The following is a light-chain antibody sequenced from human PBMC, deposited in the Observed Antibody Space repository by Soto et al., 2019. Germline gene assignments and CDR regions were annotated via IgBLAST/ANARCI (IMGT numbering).Light chain of an antibody. V-gene: IGLV1-44*01. CDR3: AAWDDSLMGV. Sequence: QSVLTQPPSASGTPGQRVTISCSGSSSNIGSNTVNWYRQLPGTAPKLLIYSNNQRPSGVPDRFSGSKSGTSASLAISGLQSEDEADYYCAAWDDSLMGVFGTGTKLTVL. CDR1: SSNIGSNT. CDR2: SNN. J-gene: IGLJ1*01.